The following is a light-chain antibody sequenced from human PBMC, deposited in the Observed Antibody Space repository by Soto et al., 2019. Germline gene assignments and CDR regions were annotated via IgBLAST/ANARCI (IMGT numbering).Light chain of an antibody. CDR3: SSYTSSSTLYV. J-gene: IGLJ1*01. CDR2: DVS. CDR1: NSDVGGYNY. V-gene: IGLV2-14*01. Sequence: QSVLTQPAPLSGSPGQSITLSLPGTNSDVGGYNYVSWYQQHPGKAPKLMIYDVSNRPSGVSNRFSGSKSGNTASLTISGLQAEDEADYYCSSYTSSSTLYVFGTGTKVTVL.